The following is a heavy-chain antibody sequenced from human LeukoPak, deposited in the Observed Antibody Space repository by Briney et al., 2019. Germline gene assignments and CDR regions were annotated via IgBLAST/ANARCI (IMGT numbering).Heavy chain of an antibody. V-gene: IGHV1-8*01. J-gene: IGHJ6*02. Sequence: ASVKVSCKASGYTFTSYDINWVRQATGQGLEWMGWMNPNSGNTGYAQKFQGRVTMTRNTSISTAYMELSSLRSEDTAVYYCARSIRRYFDWLPRTYPPYYYYGMDVWGQGTTVTVS. CDR3: ARSIRRYFDWLPRTYPPYYYYGMDV. CDR2: MNPNSGNT. D-gene: IGHD3-9*01. CDR1: GYTFTSYD.